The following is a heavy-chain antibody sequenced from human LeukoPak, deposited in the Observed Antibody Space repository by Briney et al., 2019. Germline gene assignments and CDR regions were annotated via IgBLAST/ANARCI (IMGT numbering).Heavy chain of an antibody. J-gene: IGHJ3*02. Sequence: LETLSLTCTVSGGSISSYYWSWIRQPPGKGLEWIGYIYYSGSTNCNPSLKSRVTISVDASKNQFSLKLSSVTAADTAVYYCARDRSSSYAFDIWGQGTMVTVSS. CDR2: IYYSGST. CDR3: ARDRSSSYAFDI. D-gene: IGHD6-6*01. V-gene: IGHV4-59*01. CDR1: GGSISSYY.